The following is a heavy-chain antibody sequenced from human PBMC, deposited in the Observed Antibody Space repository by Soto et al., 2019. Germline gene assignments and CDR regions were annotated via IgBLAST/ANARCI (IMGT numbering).Heavy chain of an antibody. V-gene: IGHV3-23*01. D-gene: IGHD3-22*01. Sequence: GGSLRLSCAASGFTFSSYAMSWVRQAPGQGLEWVSAINGCGGSTSYADSVKGRVTISRDNAKNTLYLQMNILRAEDTAVYYCAKVTMIVVVIMDFDYWGQGTLVTVSS. CDR1: GFTFSSYA. CDR2: INGCGGST. J-gene: IGHJ4*02. CDR3: AKVTMIVVVIMDFDY.